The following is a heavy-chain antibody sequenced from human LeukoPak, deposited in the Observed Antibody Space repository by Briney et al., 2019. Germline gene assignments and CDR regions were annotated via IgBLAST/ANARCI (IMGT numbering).Heavy chain of an antibody. J-gene: IGHJ4*02. CDR3: AKDLPPFARHYFDY. CDR2: ITSTSDTI. CDR1: GFPFSTYS. D-gene: IGHD6-6*01. V-gene: IGHV3-48*01. Sequence: GGSLRLSCVTSGFPFSTYSMNWVRQAPGKGLEWLSYITSTSDTIYYADSVKGRFTISRDNAKNSLYLQMNSLRAEDTAVYYCAKDLPPFARHYFDYWGQGTLVTVSS.